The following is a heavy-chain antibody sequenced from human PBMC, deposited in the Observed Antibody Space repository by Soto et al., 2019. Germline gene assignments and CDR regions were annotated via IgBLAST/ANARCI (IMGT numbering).Heavy chain of an antibody. J-gene: IGHJ3*02. CDR1: GFTFSSYG. D-gene: IGHD5-12*01. V-gene: IGHV3-30*18. CDR3: AKGNGSGCDWLRGGDASDI. CDR2: ISYDGSNK. Sequence: QVQLVESGGGVVQPGRSLRLSCAASGFTFSSYGMHWVRQAPGKGLEWVAVISYDGSNKYYADSVKGRLTISRDNSKNTLYLQMNSLRGEDTAVYYCAKGNGSGCDWLRGGDASDIWGQGTMVTVSS.